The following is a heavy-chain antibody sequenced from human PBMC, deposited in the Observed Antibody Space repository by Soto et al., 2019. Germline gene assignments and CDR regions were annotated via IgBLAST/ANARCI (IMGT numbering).Heavy chain of an antibody. Sequence: GGSLRLSCAASGFTFSSYSMNWVRQAPGKGLEWVSSISSSSYIYYADSVKGRFTISRDNAKNSLYLQMNSLRAEDTAVYYCAREPTRYYDSSGPTWRYFDYWGQGTLVTVSS. CDR2: ISSSSYI. CDR3: AREPTRYYDSSGPTWRYFDY. J-gene: IGHJ4*02. CDR1: GFTFSSYS. V-gene: IGHV3-21*01. D-gene: IGHD3-22*01.